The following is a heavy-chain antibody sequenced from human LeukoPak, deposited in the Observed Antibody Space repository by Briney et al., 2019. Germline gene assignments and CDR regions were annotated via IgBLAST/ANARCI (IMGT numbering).Heavy chain of an antibody. CDR3: AADRGEFDH. V-gene: IGHV3-43*01. D-gene: IGHD3-10*01. CDR1: GFTFDDYT. CDR2: ISWDGGST. J-gene: IGHJ4*02. Sequence: GGSLRLSCAASGFTFDDYTMHWVRQAPGKGLEWVSLISWDGGSTYYADSVKGRFTISRDNSKNSLYLQMNSLRTEDTALYYCAADRGEFDHWGQGTLVTVSS.